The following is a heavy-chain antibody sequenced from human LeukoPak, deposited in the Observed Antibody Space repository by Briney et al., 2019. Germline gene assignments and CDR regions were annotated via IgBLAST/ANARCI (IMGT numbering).Heavy chain of an antibody. V-gene: IGHV3-30-3*01. D-gene: IGHD5-18*01. CDR2: ISYDGSNK. CDR3: ARASKAGYTAMVPLDY. J-gene: IGHJ4*02. CDR1: GFTFSSYA. Sequence: GGSLRLFCAASGFTFSSYAMHWVRQAPGKGLEWVAVISYDGSNKYYADSVKGRFTISRDNSKNTLYLQMNSLRAEDTAVYYCARASKAGYTAMVPLDYWGQGTLVTVSS.